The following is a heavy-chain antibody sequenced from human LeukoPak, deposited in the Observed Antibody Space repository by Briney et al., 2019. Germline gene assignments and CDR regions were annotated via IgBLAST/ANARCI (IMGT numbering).Heavy chain of an antibody. CDR3: ASPYGITILGVVTPLDY. Sequence: GGSLRLSCAASGFTFSSYAMSWVRQAPGKGLGWVSANSGSGGSTYYADSVKGRFTISRDNSKNTLYLQMNSLRAEDTAVYYCASPYGITILGVVTPLDYSGQGTLVTVSS. CDR2: NSGSGGST. D-gene: IGHD3-3*01. V-gene: IGHV3-23*01. CDR1: GFTFSSYA. J-gene: IGHJ4*02.